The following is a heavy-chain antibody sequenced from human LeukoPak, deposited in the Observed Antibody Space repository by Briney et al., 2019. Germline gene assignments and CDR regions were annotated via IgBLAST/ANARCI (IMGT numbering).Heavy chain of an antibody. V-gene: IGHV1-2*02. Sequence: ASVTVSCKASGYTFTGYYMHWVRQAPGQGLEWMGWINPNSGGTNYAQKFQGRVTMTRDTSISTAYMELSRLRSDDTAVYYCARTILGYGSGSYYNDYWGQGTLVTVSS. CDR3: ARTILGYGSGSYYNDY. J-gene: IGHJ4*02. D-gene: IGHD3-10*01. CDR1: GYTFTGYY. CDR2: INPNSGGT.